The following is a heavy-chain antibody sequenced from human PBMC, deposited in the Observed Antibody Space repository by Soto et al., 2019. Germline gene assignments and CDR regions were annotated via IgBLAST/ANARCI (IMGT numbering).Heavy chain of an antibody. CDR2: ISYDGSNK. J-gene: IGHJ4*02. Sequence: QTGGSLRLSCAASGFTFSSYGMHWVRQAPGKGLEWVAVISYDGSNKYYADSVKGRFTISRDNSKNTLYLQMNSLRAEDTAVYYCAKDHDYGDLDYWGQGTLVTVSS. D-gene: IGHD4-17*01. V-gene: IGHV3-30*18. CDR3: AKDHDYGDLDY. CDR1: GFTFSSYG.